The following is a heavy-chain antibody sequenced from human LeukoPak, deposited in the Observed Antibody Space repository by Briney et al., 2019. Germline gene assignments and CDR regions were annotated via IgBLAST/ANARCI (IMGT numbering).Heavy chain of an antibody. Sequence: GGSLRLSCAASGFTFSSYAMSWVRQAPGKGLEWVSAFSGSGGITYYADSVKGRFTISRDNSKSTLYLQMNSLRAEDTAVYYCAKGHTDSSGYFLGLFDYWGQGALVTVSS. CDR1: GFTFSSYA. CDR2: FSGSGGIT. J-gene: IGHJ4*02. CDR3: AKGHTDSSGYFLGLFDY. D-gene: IGHD3-22*01. V-gene: IGHV3-23*01.